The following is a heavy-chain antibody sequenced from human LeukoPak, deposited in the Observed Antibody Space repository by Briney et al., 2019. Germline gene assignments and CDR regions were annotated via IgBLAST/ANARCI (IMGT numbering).Heavy chain of an antibody. CDR1: GYRFASYW. V-gene: IGHV5-51*01. CDR2: VYPGDSDT. CDR3: SRHSQGYQPLYYFDY. J-gene: IGHJ4*02. D-gene: IGHD2-2*01. Sequence: GGSLKISCKGSGYRFASYWIGWVRQRPGKGLEWMGIVYPGDSDTRSSPSFQGQVTFSGDKSINTAYLQLSSLKASDTAMYYCSRHSQGYQPLYYFDYWGQGTLVTVSS.